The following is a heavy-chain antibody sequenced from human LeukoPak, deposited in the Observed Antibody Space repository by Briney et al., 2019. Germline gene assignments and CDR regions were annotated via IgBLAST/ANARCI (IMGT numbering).Heavy chain of an antibody. CDR1: GGSISSGGYY. V-gene: IGHV4-31*03. CDR3: AMLLVSAFDI. D-gene: IGHD2-8*02. CDR2: IYYSGST. J-gene: IGHJ3*02. Sequence: SETPSLTCTVSGGSISSGGYYWSWIRQHPGKGLEWIGYIYYSGSTYYNPSLKSRVTISVDTSKNQFSLKLSSVTAADTAVYYCAMLLVSAFDIWGQGTMVTVSS.